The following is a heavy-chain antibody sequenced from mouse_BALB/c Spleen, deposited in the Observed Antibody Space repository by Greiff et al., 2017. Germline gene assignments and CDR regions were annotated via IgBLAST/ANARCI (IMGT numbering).Heavy chain of an antibody. Sequence: EVMLVESGGGLVKPGGSLKLSCAASGFAFSSYDMSWVRQTPEKRLGWVAYISSGGGSTYYPDTVKGRFTISRDNAKNTLYLQMSSLKSEDTAMYYCARRGNYYGSSYFDYWGQGTTLTVSS. V-gene: IGHV5-12-1*01. CDR2: ISSGGGST. D-gene: IGHD1-1*01. CDR3: ARRGNYYGSSYFDY. J-gene: IGHJ2*01. CDR1: GFAFSSYD.